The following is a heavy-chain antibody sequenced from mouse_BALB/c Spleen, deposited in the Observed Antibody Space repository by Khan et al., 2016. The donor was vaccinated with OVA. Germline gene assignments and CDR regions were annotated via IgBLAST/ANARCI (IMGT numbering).Heavy chain of an antibody. V-gene: IGHV5-9-1*01. J-gene: IGHJ3*01. CDR3: TRDNYDPVSY. CDR2: IHIGGDYI. D-gene: IGHD1-3*01. Sequence: EVKLVESGGDLVKPGGSLNLSCAASGFTFSTYAMSWVRQTPVKRLEWVATIHIGGDYIFSLVCVMGRFPISRDNAKNTQYLQMSSLRSEDTAMYYWTRDNYDPVSYWSQGTLVTVSA. CDR1: GFTFSTYA.